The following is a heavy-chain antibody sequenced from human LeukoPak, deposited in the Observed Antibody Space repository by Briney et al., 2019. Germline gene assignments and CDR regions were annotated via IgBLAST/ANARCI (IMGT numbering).Heavy chain of an antibody. CDR3: ATARLGSGLEGAFDL. D-gene: IGHD6-25*01. CDR1: GGSISSYH. CDR2: IYYSGST. J-gene: IGHJ3*01. Sequence: PSETLSLTCTVSGGSISSYHWSWIRQPPGKGLELIGYIYYSGSTNYNPSLKSRVTISVDTSKKHFSLKLSSVTAADTAVYYCATARLGSGLEGAFDLWGQGTMVTVSS. V-gene: IGHV4-59*01.